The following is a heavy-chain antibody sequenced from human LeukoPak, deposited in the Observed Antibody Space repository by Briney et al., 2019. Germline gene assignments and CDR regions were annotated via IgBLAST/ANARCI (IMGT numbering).Heavy chain of an antibody. D-gene: IGHD4-17*01. CDR2: IGGSGGST. CDR3: AKGIGDPKSYFDY. J-gene: IGHJ4*02. CDR1: GFSFSSYE. V-gene: IGHV3-23*01. Sequence: GGSLRLSCAASGFSFSSYEMNWVRQAPGKGLEWVSAIGGSGGSTYYADSVKGRFTISRDNSKNTLYLQMSSLRAEDTAVYYCAKGIGDPKSYFDYWGQGTLVTVSS.